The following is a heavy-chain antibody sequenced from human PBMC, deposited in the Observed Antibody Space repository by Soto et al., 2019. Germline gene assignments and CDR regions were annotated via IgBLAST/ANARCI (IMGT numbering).Heavy chain of an antibody. CDR2: VFPGGPT. J-gene: IGHJ4*02. CDR1: GDTITSYF. D-gene: IGHD3-10*01. CDR3: ARTLSGFTYGSRQFYFDY. V-gene: IGHV4-4*07. Sequence: SETLSLTCTVSGDTITSYFWTWLRQPAGKGLEWIGHVFPGGPTSHNSSLKSRVSMSVDTSKNQFSLTLTSVTAADTAVYYCARTLSGFTYGSRQFYFDYWGQGTLVTVSS.